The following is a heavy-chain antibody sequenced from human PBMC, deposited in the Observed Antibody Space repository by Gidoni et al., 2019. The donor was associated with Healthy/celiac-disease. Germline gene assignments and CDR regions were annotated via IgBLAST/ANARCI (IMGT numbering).Heavy chain of an antibody. D-gene: IGHD1-26*01. J-gene: IGHJ4*02. CDR3: ARDRWSGSYTPLCSD. Sequence: EVQLVESGGGLIKPGGSLRLSCAASGFTVSSNYMSWVRQAPGKGLEWVSVIYSGGSTYYADSVKGRFTISRDNSKNTLYLQMNSLRAEDTAVYYCARDRWSGSYTPLCSDWGQGTLVTVSS. CDR1: GFTVSSNY. V-gene: IGHV3-53*01. CDR2: IYSGGST.